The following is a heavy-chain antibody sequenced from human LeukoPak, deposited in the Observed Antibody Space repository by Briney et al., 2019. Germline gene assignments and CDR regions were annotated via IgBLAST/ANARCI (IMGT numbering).Heavy chain of an antibody. J-gene: IGHJ6*03. D-gene: IGHD3-10*01. CDR3: AKSYGSGSYPNYYYYYMDV. V-gene: IGHV3-33*06. CDR1: GFTFSSYG. CDR2: IWYDGSNK. Sequence: GGSLRLSCAASGFTFSSYGMHWVRQAPGKGLEWVAVIWYDGSNKYYADSVKGRFTISRDNSKNTLYLQMNSRRAEDTAVYYCAKSYGSGSYPNYYYYYMDVWGKGTTVTVSS.